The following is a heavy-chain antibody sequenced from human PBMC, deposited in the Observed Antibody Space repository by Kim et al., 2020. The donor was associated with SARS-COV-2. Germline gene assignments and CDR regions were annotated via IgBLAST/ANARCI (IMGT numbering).Heavy chain of an antibody. Sequence: YADSGKCRFTISRDNSKNTLYLQMNSLRAEDTAVYYCATPAGSDHAFDIWGQGTMVTVSS. V-gene: IGHV3-33*01. D-gene: IGHD1-26*01. J-gene: IGHJ3*02. CDR3: ATPAGSDHAFDI.